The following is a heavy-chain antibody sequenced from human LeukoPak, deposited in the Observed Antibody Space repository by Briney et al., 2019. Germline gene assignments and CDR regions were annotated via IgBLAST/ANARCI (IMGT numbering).Heavy chain of an antibody. J-gene: IGHJ4*02. CDR2: INSGGST. CDR1: WFTFSSYS. V-gene: IGHV3-23*01. Sequence: PGGSLRLSCAAYWFTFSSYSMSWVSQAPGKGLEWVSLINSGGSTYYADSVKGRFTISRDNSKNMLYLQMNSLTAEDTAVFYCATEPRQRGGDCFSLLDYWGQGTLVTVSS. CDR3: ATEPRQRGGDCFSLLDY. D-gene: IGHD2-21*02.